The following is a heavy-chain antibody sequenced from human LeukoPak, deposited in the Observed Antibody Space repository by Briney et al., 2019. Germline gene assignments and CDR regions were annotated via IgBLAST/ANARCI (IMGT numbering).Heavy chain of an antibody. D-gene: IGHD2/OR15-2a*01. CDR1: GYTFTSYA. J-gene: IGHJ3*02. V-gene: IGHV7-4-1*02. CDR3: ARVAQNFAASDAFDI. Sequence: GASVKVSCKASGYTFTSYAMNWVRQAPGQGLEWMGWINTNTGNPTYAQGFTGRFVFSLDTSVSTAYLQISSLKAEDTAVYYCARVAQNFAASDAFDIWGQGTMVTVSS. CDR2: INTNTGNP.